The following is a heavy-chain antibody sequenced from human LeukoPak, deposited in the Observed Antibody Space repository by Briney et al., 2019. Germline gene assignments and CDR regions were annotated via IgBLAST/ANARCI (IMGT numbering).Heavy chain of an antibody. CDR2: IYDSGSA. CDR1: GGSISSSTYS. D-gene: IGHD1-26*01. J-gene: IGHJ5*02. Sequence: SETLSLTCSVSGGSISSSTYSWGWIRHPPGKGLDWLGCIYDSGSASYNPSLQSRATISVDTSKNQFSLILTSVTAPDTAVYYCARRHSGSYYGKHWFDPWGQGTLVTVST. V-gene: IGHV4-39*01. CDR3: ARRHSGSYYGKHWFDP.